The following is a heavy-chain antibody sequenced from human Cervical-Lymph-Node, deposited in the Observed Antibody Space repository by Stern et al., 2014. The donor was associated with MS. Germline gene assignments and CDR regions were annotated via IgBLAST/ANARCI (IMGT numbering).Heavy chain of an antibody. V-gene: IGHV3-72*01. CDR2: IRSKANGYTT. D-gene: IGHD1-26*01. CDR1: GFTFSDHY. Sequence: EMQLVESGGGLVQPGGSLRLSCAASGFTFSDHYMDWVRQAPGKGLEWVGRIRSKANGYTTEYAASVKGRFTISRDDLKNSLYLQMNSLKTEDTAVYYCARFARGATTRSWDYWGQGTLVTVSS. J-gene: IGHJ4*02. CDR3: ARFARGATTRSWDY.